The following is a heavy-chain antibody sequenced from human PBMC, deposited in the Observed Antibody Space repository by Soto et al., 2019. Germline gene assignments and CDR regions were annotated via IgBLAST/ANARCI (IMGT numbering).Heavy chain of an antibody. J-gene: IGHJ4*02. V-gene: IGHV3-30*04. D-gene: IGHD2-15*01. CDR1: GVTFNTYA. Sequence: QVQLVQSGGSVVQPGRSLTLSCAASGVTFNTYAMHWVRQAPGKGLEWVAIVSYDGSNKYYADSVKGRFTISRDNSKSTLNLQMNSVRAEDTAVYYCAKDRGRYCSGARCYLFDSWGQGTLVTVSS. CDR3: AKDRGRYCSGARCYLFDS. CDR2: VSYDGSNK.